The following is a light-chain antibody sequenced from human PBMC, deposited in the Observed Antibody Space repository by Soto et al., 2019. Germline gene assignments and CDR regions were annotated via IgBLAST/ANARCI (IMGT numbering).Light chain of an antibody. CDR3: SSYAASNNFYFV. Sequence: QSALTQPPSASGSPGQSVTICCTGTSSDVGGYNYVSWYQQYPGRAPKLMIYEVTKRPSGVPDRFSGSKSGNTASLTVSGLQAEDEADYYCSSYAASNNFYFVFGGGTKMTVL. V-gene: IGLV2-8*01. CDR2: EVT. CDR1: SSDVGGYNY. J-gene: IGLJ3*02.